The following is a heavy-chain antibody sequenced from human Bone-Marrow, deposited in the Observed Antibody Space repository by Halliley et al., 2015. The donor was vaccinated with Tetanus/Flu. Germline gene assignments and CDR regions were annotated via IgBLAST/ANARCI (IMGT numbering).Heavy chain of an antibody. CDR1: GYRFANYW. CDR2: IYPRDSDT. Sequence: QLVQSGAEVKKPGESLKISCKGSGYRFANYWIGWVRQIPGKGLEWMGIIYPRDSDTRYSPSFQGQVTISADKSNNTAYLQWSSRSASDPAMCFWAQKFYDNYEGNDYYGMDVGGQGTTVAVSS. CDR3: AQKFYDNYEGNDYYGMDV. V-gene: IGHV5-51*01. D-gene: IGHD3-9*01. J-gene: IGHJ6*02.